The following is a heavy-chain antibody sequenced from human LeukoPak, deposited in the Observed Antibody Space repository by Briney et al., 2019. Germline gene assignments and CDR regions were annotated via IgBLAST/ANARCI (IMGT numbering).Heavy chain of an antibody. D-gene: IGHD2-2*01. CDR2: IYPGESDT. CDR3: ARVMRYQLSDY. V-gene: IGHV5-51*01. CDR1: GYSFTSYW. Sequence: ESLKISCNGSGYSFTSYWIGWVRQMPGKGLEWMGIIYPGESDTRYSPSFQGQVTISADKSISNAYLQWSSLKASDTAMYYCARVMRYQLSDYWGQGTLVTVSS. J-gene: IGHJ4*02.